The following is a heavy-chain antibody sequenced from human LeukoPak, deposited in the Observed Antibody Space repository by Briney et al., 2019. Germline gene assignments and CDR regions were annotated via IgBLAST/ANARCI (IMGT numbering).Heavy chain of an antibody. CDR3: ARGPVDTATDY. CDR1: GGTFSGYA. Sequence: SVKVSCKASGGTFSGYAINWVRQAPGQGLEWMGGIIPNFGTRNYSQKFQGRVTITTDESTSTAYMELSSLTDEDTAVYYCARGPVDTATDYWGQGTLVTVSS. D-gene: IGHD5-18*01. CDR2: IIPNFGTR. J-gene: IGHJ4*02. V-gene: IGHV1-69*05.